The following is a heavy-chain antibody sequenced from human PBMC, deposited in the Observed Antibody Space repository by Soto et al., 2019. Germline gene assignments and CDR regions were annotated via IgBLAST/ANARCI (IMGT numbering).Heavy chain of an antibody. J-gene: IGHJ4*01. D-gene: IGHD1-1*01. CDR3: VNWNDEDVD. V-gene: IGHV3-23*01. CDR2: ISGTAVST. Sequence: EVHLLESGGGLVQPGGSLRLSCAASGFTFAGYSTMSWVRQAPGKGLEWVSSISGTAVSTDYADSVKGRFTISRDNSKNTVSLQMDNLRVEDTATYYCVNWNDEDVDWGQGTLVAVSS. CDR1: GFTFAGYST.